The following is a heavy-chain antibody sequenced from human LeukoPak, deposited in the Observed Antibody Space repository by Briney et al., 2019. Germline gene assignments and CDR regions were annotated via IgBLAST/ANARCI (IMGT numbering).Heavy chain of an antibody. D-gene: IGHD7-27*01. Sequence: SETLSLTCTVSGGSISSGSYYWSWIRQPAGKGLEWIGRIYTSGSTNYNPSLKSRVTISVDTSKNQFSLKLSSVTAADTAVYYCARDSWGSYYFDYWGQGTLVTVSS. CDR1: GGSISSGSYY. CDR3: ARDSWGSYYFDY. J-gene: IGHJ4*02. CDR2: IYTSGST. V-gene: IGHV4-61*02.